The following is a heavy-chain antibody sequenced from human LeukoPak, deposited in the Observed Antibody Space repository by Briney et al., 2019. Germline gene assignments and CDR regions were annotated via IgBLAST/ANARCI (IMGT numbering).Heavy chain of an antibody. CDR2: ISSSSSYI. V-gene: IGHV3-21*01. CDR1: GFTFSSYS. D-gene: IGHD4-17*01. CDR3: ARSPTTVTPYWFDP. Sequence: GGSLRLSCAASGFTFSSYSMNRVRQAPGKGLEWVSSISSSSSYIYYADSVKGRFTISRDNAKNSLYLQMNSLRAEDTAVYYCARSPTTVTPYWFDPWGQGALVTVSS. J-gene: IGHJ5*02.